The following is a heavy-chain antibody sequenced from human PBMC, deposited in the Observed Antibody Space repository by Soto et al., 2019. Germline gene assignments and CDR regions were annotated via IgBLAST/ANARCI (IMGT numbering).Heavy chain of an antibody. V-gene: IGHV1-69*01. D-gene: IGHD6-13*01. CDR1: GGTFSSYA. J-gene: IGHJ6*02. CDR3: ARGTAAAGPPAYYYGMDV. Sequence: QVQLVQSGAEVKKPGSSVKVSCKASGGTFSSYAISWVRQAPGQGLEWMGGSIPIFGTANYAQKFQGRVTITADESTSTAYMELSSLRSEDTAVYYCARGTAAAGPPAYYYGMDVWGQGTTVTVSS. CDR2: SIPIFGTA.